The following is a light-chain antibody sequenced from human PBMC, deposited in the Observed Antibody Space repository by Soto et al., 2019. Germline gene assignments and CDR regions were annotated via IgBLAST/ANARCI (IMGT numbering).Light chain of an antibody. CDR1: QSVDIGY. J-gene: IGKJ1*01. CDR2: GAS. Sequence: EIVLTQSPGTLPLPQGENATPSSRASQSVDIGYQPWYQQKPGQAPRPLIYGASSRATGIPDRFSGRGSGTDFNLTISRLEPEDFAVYYCQQFGSLWTFGQGTRVELK. CDR3: QQFGSLWT. V-gene: IGKV3-20*01.